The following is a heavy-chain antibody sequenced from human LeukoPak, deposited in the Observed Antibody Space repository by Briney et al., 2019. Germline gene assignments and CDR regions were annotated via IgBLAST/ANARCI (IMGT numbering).Heavy chain of an antibody. CDR3: ARGGKVVVPAAYFDL. Sequence: SVKVSCKASGGTFSSYAISWVRQAPGQGLEWMGGIIPIFGTANYAQKFQGRVTITADESASTAYMELSSLRSEDTAVYYCARGGKVVVPAAYFDLWGRGTLVTVSS. V-gene: IGHV1-69*13. D-gene: IGHD2-2*01. CDR2: IIPIFGTA. CDR1: GGTFSSYA. J-gene: IGHJ2*01.